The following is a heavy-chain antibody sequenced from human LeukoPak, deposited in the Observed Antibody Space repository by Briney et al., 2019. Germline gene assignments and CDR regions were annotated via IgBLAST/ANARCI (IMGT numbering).Heavy chain of an antibody. Sequence: SQTLSLTCTVSGGSISSGSYYWSWIRQPAGKGLEWIGRFYTSGSTYYNPSLKSRVTISVDTSKNQFSLKLSSVTAADTAVYYCARGTIYDSSGYYYWGQGTLVTVSS. CDR3: ARGTIYDSSGYYY. CDR2: FYTSGST. D-gene: IGHD3-22*01. V-gene: IGHV4-61*02. CDR1: GGSISSGSYY. J-gene: IGHJ4*02.